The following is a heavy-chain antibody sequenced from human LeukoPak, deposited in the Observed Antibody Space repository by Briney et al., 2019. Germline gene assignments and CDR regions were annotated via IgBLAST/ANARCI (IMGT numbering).Heavy chain of an antibody. CDR3: AKDVRDGHNYFDY. CDR2: ISNSGAYV. D-gene: IGHD5-24*01. V-gene: IGHV3-23*01. CDR1: GFTFSSYA. Sequence: PGGSLRLSCAASGFTFSSYAMSWVRQAPGKGLEWVSTISNSGAYVNYADSVKGRFTISRVNSKNTLYLQMNSLRAEDTAVYYCAKDVRDGHNYFDYWGQGTLVTVSS. J-gene: IGHJ4*02.